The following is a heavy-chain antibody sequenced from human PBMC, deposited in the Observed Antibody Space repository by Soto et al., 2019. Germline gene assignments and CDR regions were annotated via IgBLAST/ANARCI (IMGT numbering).Heavy chain of an antibody. CDR3: ARGEKQLKWSYYYYYMDV. Sequence: SETLSLSCAVYGGSFSGYYWSWIRQPPGKGLEWIGEINHSGSTNYNPSLKSRVTISVDTSKNQFSLKLSSVTAADTAVYYCARGEKQLKWSYYYYYMDVWGKGTTVTVSS. V-gene: IGHV4-34*01. CDR1: GGSFSGYY. D-gene: IGHD6-13*01. J-gene: IGHJ6*03. CDR2: INHSGST.